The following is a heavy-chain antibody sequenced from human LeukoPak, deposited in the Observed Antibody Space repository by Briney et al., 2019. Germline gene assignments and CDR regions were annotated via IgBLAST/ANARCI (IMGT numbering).Heavy chain of an antibody. Sequence: GGSLRLSCAASGFTFSNYSMNWVRQAPGEGLEWVSAISADSGAIYYADSVKGRFIISRDNSKSTLYLQMNSLRAEDTAVYYCVNLVEMPTVGCDYWGQGTLVTVSS. J-gene: IGHJ4*02. CDR3: VNLVEMPTVGCDY. CDR1: GFTFSNYS. CDR2: ISADSGAI. V-gene: IGHV3-23*01. D-gene: IGHD5-24*01.